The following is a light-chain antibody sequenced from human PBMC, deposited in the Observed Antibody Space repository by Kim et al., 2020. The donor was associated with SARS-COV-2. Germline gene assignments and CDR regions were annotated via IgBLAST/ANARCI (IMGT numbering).Light chain of an antibody. CDR1: SSDIGGYNH. V-gene: IGLV2-14*03. CDR2: DVT. Sequence: GHSITLACAGSSSDIGGYNHVSWYQQHPDKAPKLIIYDVTWRPSGVSNRFSGSKSGNTASLTISGLQPEDEADYYCSSYTTSITWVFGGGTQLTVL. CDR3: SSYTTSITWV. J-gene: IGLJ3*02.